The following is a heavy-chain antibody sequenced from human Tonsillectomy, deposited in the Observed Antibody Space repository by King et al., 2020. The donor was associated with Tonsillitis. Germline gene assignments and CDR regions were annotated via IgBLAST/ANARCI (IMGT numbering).Heavy chain of an antibody. J-gene: IGHJ4*02. D-gene: IGHD3-22*01. CDR3: TRVSYDSSGSCYSYYFDY. Sequence: VQLVESGGGLVQPGGSLRLSCATSGFIFSDHYMDWVRQAPGKGLEWIGRTRDKPNSYTTDYAASVRGRFTVSRDDSKNSLHLQMNRLKPEDTAVYYYTRVSYDSSGSCYSYYFDYWGQGTLVTVSS. V-gene: IGHV3-72*01. CDR1: GFIFSDHY. CDR2: TRDKPNSYTT.